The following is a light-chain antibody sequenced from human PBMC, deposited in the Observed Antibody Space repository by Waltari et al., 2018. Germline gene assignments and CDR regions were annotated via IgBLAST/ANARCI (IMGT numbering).Light chain of an antibody. J-gene: IGKJ1*01. Sequence: EVVLTQSPGTLSLSPGERVTLSCRDSQSISRALTWYQQKPGQAPRLLIYGASTRATGIPDRFIGSGSGTDFSLTISRLDPDDFAVYYCQHYVRLPVTFGQGTTVEIK. CDR2: GAS. CDR1: QSISRA. CDR3: QHYVRLPVT. V-gene: IGKV3-20*01.